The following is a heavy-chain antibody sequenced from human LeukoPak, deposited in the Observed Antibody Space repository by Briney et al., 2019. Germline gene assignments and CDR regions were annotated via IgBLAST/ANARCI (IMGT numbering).Heavy chain of an antibody. V-gene: IGHV4-34*01. D-gene: IGHD6-19*01. CDR1: GGSFSGYY. CDR2: INHSGST. CDR3: ARGLTAVASYFDY. Sequence: PSETLSLTCAVYGGSFSGYYWSWIRQPPGKGLEWIGEINHSGSTNYNPSLKSRVTISVDTSKNQFSLKLSSVTAADTAVYYCARGLTAVASYFDYWGQGTLVTVSS. J-gene: IGHJ4*02.